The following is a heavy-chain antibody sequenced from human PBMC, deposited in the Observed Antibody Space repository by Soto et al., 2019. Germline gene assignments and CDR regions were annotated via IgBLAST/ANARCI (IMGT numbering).Heavy chain of an antibody. Sequence: QVQLVQSGAEVKKPGSSVKVSCRASGGTFSKFVVSWVRQAPGQGLEWMGGIIPLFGTTNYAQKFQGRVTIPADKSTTTAYMELSSLRSDDTAVYYCASREGVAGPATYISPGYYFDCWGQGTLVTVSS. J-gene: IGHJ4*02. CDR2: IIPLFGTT. D-gene: IGHD2-15*01. CDR3: ASREGVAGPATYISPGYYFDC. V-gene: IGHV1-69*06. CDR1: GGTFSKFV.